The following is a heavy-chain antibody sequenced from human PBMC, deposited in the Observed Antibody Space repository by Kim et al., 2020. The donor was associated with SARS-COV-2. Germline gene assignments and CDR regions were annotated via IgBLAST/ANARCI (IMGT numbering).Heavy chain of an antibody. CDR2: INTNTGNP. CDR3: ARDRMGWLTVHYYGMDV. CDR1: GYTFTSYA. V-gene: IGHV7-4-1*02. J-gene: IGHJ6*02. Sequence: ASVKVSCKASGYTFTSYAMNWVRQAPGQGLEWMGWINTNTGNPTYAHGFTGRFVFSLDTSVSTAYLQISSLKAEDTAVYYCARDRMGWLTVHYYGMDVWGQGTTVTVSS. D-gene: IGHD6-19*01.